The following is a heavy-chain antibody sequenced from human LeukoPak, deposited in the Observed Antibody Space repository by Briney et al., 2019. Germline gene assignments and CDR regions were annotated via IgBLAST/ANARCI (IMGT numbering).Heavy chain of an antibody. CDR1: AFTFTDFA. D-gene: IGHD1-26*01. Sequence: GGSLRLSCKASAFTFTDFAMTWFRQSPGKGLEWVSSISYDGTATNYADSVKGRFTISRDNLRDILYLQMHDLGAEDTALYFCAKDGAQPGYFFDFWGQGNLVTVSS. V-gene: IGHV3-23*01. CDR2: ISYDGTAT. CDR3: AKDGAQPGYFFDF. J-gene: IGHJ4*02.